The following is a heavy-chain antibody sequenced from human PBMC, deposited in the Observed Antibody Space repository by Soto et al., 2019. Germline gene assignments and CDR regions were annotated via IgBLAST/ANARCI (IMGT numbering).Heavy chain of an antibody. CDR2: IIPILGIA. CDR3: ARGGGYYGSGSYYNEDYYYMDV. D-gene: IGHD3-10*01. J-gene: IGHJ6*03. CDR1: GGTFSSYT. Sequence: QVQLVQSGAEVKKPGSSVKVSCKASGGTFSSYTISWVRQAPGQGLEWMGRIIPILGIANYAQKFQGRVTITADKSTSTAYMGVSSLRSEDTAVYYCARGGGYYGSGSYYNEDYYYMDVWGKGTTVTVSS. V-gene: IGHV1-69*02.